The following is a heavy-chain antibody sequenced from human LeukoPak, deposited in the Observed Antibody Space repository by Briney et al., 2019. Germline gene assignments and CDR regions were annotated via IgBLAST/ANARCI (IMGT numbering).Heavy chain of an antibody. CDR1: GFTFSSYS. D-gene: IGHD6-13*01. J-gene: IGHJ1*01. V-gene: IGHV3-48*01. CDR3: ARTPLSIAAAGIYFQH. Sequence: GGSLRLSCAASGFTFSSYSMNWVRQAPGKGLEWVSYISSSSSTIYYADSVKGRFTISRDNAKNSLYLQMNSLRAEDTAVYYCARTPLSIAAAGIYFQHWGQGTLVTVSS. CDR2: ISSSSSTI.